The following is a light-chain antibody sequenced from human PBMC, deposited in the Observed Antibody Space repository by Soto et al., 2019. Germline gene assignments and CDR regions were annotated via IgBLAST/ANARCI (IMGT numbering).Light chain of an antibody. J-gene: IGKJ1*01. CDR3: QQYKSYPWT. CDR1: QGISSY. CDR2: AAS. V-gene: IGKV1-9*01. Sequence: IKLTESPSSLSASVGDRVTITCRASQGISSYLAFYQQKPGKAPKLLIYAASTLQSGVPSRFSGSGSGTDFTLTINSLQPDDSATYYCQQYKSYPWTSGQGTTADIK.